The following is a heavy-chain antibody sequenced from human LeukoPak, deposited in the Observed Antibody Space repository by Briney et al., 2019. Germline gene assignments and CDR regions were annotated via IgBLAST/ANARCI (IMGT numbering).Heavy chain of an antibody. CDR2: IYTSGST. CDR3: ARITVTTDGSLDY. J-gene: IGHJ4*02. D-gene: IGHD4-17*01. V-gene: IGHV4-61*09. CDR1: GGSISSSYW. Sequence: SGTLSLTCGVSGGSISSSYWWSWVRQPAGKGLEWIGHIYTSGSTNYNPSLKSRVTISVDTSKNQFSLKLSSVTAADTAVYYCARITVTTDGSLDYWGQGTLVTVSS.